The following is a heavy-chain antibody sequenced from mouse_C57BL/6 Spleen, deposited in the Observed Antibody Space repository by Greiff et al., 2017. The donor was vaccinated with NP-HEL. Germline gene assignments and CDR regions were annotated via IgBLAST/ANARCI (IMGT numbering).Heavy chain of an antibody. Sequence: EVQLQQSGPGLVKPSQSLSLTCSVTGYSITSGYYWNWIRQLPGNKLEWMGYISYDGSNNYNPSLKNRISITRDTSKNQFFLKLNSVTTEDTATYYCATDGYYDWGQGTTLTVSS. CDR2: ISYDGSN. V-gene: IGHV3-6*01. CDR1: GYSITSGYY. J-gene: IGHJ2*01. CDR3: ATDGYYD. D-gene: IGHD2-3*01.